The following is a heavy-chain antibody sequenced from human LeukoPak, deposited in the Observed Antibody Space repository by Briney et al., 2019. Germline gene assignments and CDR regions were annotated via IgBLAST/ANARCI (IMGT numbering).Heavy chain of an antibody. Sequence: GGSLRLSCEGSGFTFSNHGMAWVRQDPGQGLDWVSGINGRGDDKYYDVSVKGRLTVSRDNSRNTLYLHMSALRAEDTAIYFCVKMAGPERRHYIDSWGPGILVSVSS. D-gene: IGHD1-1*01. CDR1: GFTFSNHG. V-gene: IGHV3-23*01. CDR3: VKMAGPERRHYIDS. J-gene: IGHJ4*02. CDR2: INGRGDDK.